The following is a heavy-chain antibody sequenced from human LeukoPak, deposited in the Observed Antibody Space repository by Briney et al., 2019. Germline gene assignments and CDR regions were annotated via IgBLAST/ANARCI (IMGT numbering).Heavy chain of an antibody. CDR2: IYPGDSDT. V-gene: IGHV5-51*01. Sequence: GESLKISCKGSGYSFTSYWIGWVRQMPGKGLEWMGIIYPGDSDTRYSPSFQGQVTISADKSISTAYLQWSSLKASDTAMYYCARGLLWFGDTDSSYYFDYWGQGTLVTVSS. J-gene: IGHJ4*02. CDR3: ARGLLWFGDTDSSYYFDY. CDR1: GYSFTSYW. D-gene: IGHD3-10*01.